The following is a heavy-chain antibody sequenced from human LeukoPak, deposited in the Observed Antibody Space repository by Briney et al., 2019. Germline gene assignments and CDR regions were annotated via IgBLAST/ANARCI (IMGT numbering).Heavy chain of an antibody. V-gene: IGHV3-30*09. J-gene: IGHJ4*02. D-gene: IGHD3-22*01. CDR2: ISYDGSNK. CDR1: GFTFSSYA. CDR3: SRDRADSSGYLTYDY. Sequence: PGRSLRLSCAASGFTFSSYAMPWVRQAPGKGLQWVAVISYDGSNKYYADSVKGRFAISRDNSKNTLYLQMNSLRAEDTAVYYCSRDRADSSGYLTYDYWGQGTLVTVSS.